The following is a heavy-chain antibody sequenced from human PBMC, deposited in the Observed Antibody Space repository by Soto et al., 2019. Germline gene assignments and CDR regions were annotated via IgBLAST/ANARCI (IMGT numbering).Heavy chain of an antibody. CDR3: ARALPYSSSWYYFDY. J-gene: IGHJ4*02. CDR2: ISAYNGNT. V-gene: IGHV1-18*01. Sequence: ASVKVSCKASGYTFTSYGISWVRQAPGQGLEWMGWISAYNGNTNYAQKLQGRVTMTTDTSTSTAYMELRSLRSDDTAVYYCARALPYSSSWYYFDYWGQGTLVTVSS. CDR1: GYTFTSYG. D-gene: IGHD6-13*01.